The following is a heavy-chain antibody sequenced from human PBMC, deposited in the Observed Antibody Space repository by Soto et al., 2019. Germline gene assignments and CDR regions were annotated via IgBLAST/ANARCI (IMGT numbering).Heavy chain of an antibody. Sequence: ASVKVSCKASGYTFTSYGISWVRQAPGQGLEWMGWISAYNGNTNYAQKLQGRVTMTTDTSTSTAYMELRSLRSGDTAVYYCARDKGDSSGWYFLYYYGMDVWGQGTTVTVSS. D-gene: IGHD6-19*01. CDR3: ARDKGDSSGWYFLYYYGMDV. CDR1: GYTFTSYG. CDR2: ISAYNGNT. V-gene: IGHV1-18*01. J-gene: IGHJ6*02.